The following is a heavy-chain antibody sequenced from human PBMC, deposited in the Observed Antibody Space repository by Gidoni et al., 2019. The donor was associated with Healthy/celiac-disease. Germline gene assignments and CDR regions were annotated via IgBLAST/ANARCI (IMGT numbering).Heavy chain of an antibody. CDR2: ISGSGGST. Sequence: EVQLLESGGGLVQPGGSLRLSCAASGFTFSSYAMSWVRQAPGKGLELVSAISGSGGSTYSADSVKGRFTISRDNSKNTLYLQMNSLRAEDTAVYYCAKSSTGWFGELRYFDYWGQGTLVTVSS. J-gene: IGHJ4*02. D-gene: IGHD3-10*01. CDR3: AKSSTGWFGELRYFDY. CDR1: GFTFSSYA. V-gene: IGHV3-23*01.